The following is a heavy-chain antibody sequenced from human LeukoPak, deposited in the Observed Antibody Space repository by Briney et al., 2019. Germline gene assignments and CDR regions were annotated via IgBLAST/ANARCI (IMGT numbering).Heavy chain of an antibody. CDR1: GFTFSSYA. J-gene: IGHJ6*02. Sequence: GGSLTLSCAASGFTFSSYAMSWVRQAPGKGLEWVSAISGSGGSTYYADSVKGRFTISRDNSKNTLYLQMNSLRAEDTAVYYCAKPDIVVVVPSGMDVWGQGTTVTVSS. V-gene: IGHV3-23*01. CDR3: AKPDIVVVVPSGMDV. D-gene: IGHD2-15*01. CDR2: ISGSGGST.